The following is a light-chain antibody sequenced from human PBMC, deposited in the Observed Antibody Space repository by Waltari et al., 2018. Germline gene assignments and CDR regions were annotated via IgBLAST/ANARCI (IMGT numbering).Light chain of an antibody. CDR2: DVI. V-gene: IGLV2-14*03. CDR1: SSAVGAYTS. Sequence: QSALTQHASVSGSPGQSLTISCTGTSSAVGAYTSVSWYRQHPGKVPKLMIYDVIQRPSGISSRFSASKSGNAASLTISGLQFEDEADYYCSSYRSDNTLIFVGGTKLTVL. CDR3: SSYRSDNTLI. J-gene: IGLJ2*01.